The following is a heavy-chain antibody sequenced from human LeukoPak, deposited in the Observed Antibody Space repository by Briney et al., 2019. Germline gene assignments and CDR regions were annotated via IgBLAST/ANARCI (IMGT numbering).Heavy chain of an antibody. CDR2: ISAHNGNT. Sequence: GASVKVSCKASGYTFTSYGISWVRQAPGQGLEWMGWISAHNGNTNYAQKLQGRVTMTTDTSTSTGYMELRSLRSDDTAVYYCAREWSSIAAAGTGSDYWGQGTLVTVSS. D-gene: IGHD6-13*01. CDR3: AREWSSIAAAGTGSDY. J-gene: IGHJ4*02. CDR1: GYTFTSYG. V-gene: IGHV1-18*01.